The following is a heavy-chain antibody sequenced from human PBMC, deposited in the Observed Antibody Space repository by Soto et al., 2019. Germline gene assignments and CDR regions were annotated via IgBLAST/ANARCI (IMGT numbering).Heavy chain of an antibody. Sequence: SETLSLTCTVPGGSISSSSYYWGWIRQPPGKGLEWIGSIYYSGSTYYNPSLKSRVTISVDTSKNQFSLKLSSVTAADTAVYYCASQYSSSWYYYYGMDVWGQGTTVT. CDR2: IYYSGST. J-gene: IGHJ6*02. CDR3: ASQYSSSWYYYYGMDV. D-gene: IGHD6-13*01. CDR1: GGSISSSSYY. V-gene: IGHV4-39*01.